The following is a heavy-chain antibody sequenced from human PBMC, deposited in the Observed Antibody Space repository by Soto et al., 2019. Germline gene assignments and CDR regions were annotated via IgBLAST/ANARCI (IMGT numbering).Heavy chain of an antibody. J-gene: IGHJ6*02. CDR2: IWYDGSNK. CDR1: GFTFSSYG. V-gene: IGHV3-33*01. D-gene: IGHD3-10*01. CDR3: ARGGLLVRGGNYYYGMDV. Sequence: GGSLRLSCAASGFTFSSYGMHWVRQAPGKGLERVAVIWYDGSNKYYADSVKGRFTISRENSKNTLYLQMNSLRAEDTAVYFCARGGLLVRGGNYYYGMDVWGQGTTVTVSS.